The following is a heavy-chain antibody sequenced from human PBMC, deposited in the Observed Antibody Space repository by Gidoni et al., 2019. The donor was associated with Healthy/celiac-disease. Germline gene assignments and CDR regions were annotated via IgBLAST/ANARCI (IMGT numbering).Heavy chain of an antibody. CDR1: GFTFSSYS. CDR2: ISSSSSYI. D-gene: IGHD6-6*01. CDR3: AREVTEYSSSFPSNWFDP. Sequence: EVQLVESGGGLVKPGGSLRLSCAASGFTFSSYSMNWVRQAPGKGLEWVSSISSSSSYIYYADSVKGRFTISRDNAKNSLYLQMNSLRAEDTAVYYCAREVTEYSSSFPSNWFDPWGQGTLVTVSS. J-gene: IGHJ5*02. V-gene: IGHV3-21*01.